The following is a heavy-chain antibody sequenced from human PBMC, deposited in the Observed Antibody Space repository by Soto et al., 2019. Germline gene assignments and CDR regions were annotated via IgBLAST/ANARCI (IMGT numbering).Heavy chain of an antibody. CDR2: ISAYNGNT. CDR3: ARDDSSGWYGYYYYYGMDV. J-gene: IGHJ6*02. Sequence: QVQLVQSGAEVKKPGASVKVSCKASGYTFTSYGIIWVRQAPGQGLEWMGWISAYNGNTNYAQKLQGRVTMTTDTSTSTAYMELRSLRSDDTAVYYCARDDSSGWYGYYYYYGMDVWGQGTTVTVSS. D-gene: IGHD6-19*01. CDR1: GYTFTSYG. V-gene: IGHV1-18*01.